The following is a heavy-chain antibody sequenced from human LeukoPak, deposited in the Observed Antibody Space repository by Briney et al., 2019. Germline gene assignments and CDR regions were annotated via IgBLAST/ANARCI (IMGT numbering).Heavy chain of an antibody. D-gene: IGHD6-19*01. CDR1: RFTFSEYW. CDR3: AKIRYGTGWYYDY. CDR2: INQDGRDI. J-gene: IGHJ4*02. V-gene: IGHV3-7*01. Sequence: GGSLRLSSAASRFTFSEYWMSWVRQAPGKGLEWVANINQDGRDIYYVDSVKGRFTISRDNAKNSLYLQMNSLRAEDTAVYYCAKIRYGTGWYYDYWGQGTLVTVSS.